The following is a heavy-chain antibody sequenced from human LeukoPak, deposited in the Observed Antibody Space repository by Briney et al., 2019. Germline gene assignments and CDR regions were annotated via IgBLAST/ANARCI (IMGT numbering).Heavy chain of an antibody. CDR3: ARLVYSSGLASYFDY. Sequence: GESLKISCKGSGYSSTTYWIGWVRQMPGKGLEWMGIIYPSDSDTRYSPSFQGQVTISADKSITTAYLQWSSLKASDTAMYYCARLVYSSGLASYFDYWGQGTLVTVSS. D-gene: IGHD6-19*01. CDR2: IYPSDSDT. V-gene: IGHV5-51*01. J-gene: IGHJ4*02. CDR1: GYSSTTYW.